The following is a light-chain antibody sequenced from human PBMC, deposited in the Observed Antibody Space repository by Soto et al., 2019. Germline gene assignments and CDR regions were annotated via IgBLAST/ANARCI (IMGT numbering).Light chain of an antibody. Sequence: QMTQSPSSLSASLGDRVTIACRASQGIKEYVAWYQQKPGRGPKLLIYAASTLQSGVPSRFSGSGSGTDFTLTISSLQPEDVAPYYCQKYDSSPWAFGQGTKVEIK. CDR2: AAS. CDR3: QKYDSSPWA. J-gene: IGKJ1*01. CDR1: QGIKEY. V-gene: IGKV1-27*01.